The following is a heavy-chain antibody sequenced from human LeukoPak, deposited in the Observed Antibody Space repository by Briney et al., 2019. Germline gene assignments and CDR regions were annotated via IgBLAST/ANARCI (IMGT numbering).Heavy chain of an antibody. V-gene: IGHV3-74*01. Sequence: GGSLRLSCPVSEITFSKYWIHWVRQAPGKGLVWVSRISPTGSTTSYADSVKGRFTVSRDNAKNTLYLQVNNLRAEDTAVYYCARGPNSNWSGLDFWGQGTLLTVSS. CDR1: EITFSKYW. D-gene: IGHD6-6*01. CDR2: ISPTGSTT. CDR3: ARGPNSNWSGLDF. J-gene: IGHJ4*02.